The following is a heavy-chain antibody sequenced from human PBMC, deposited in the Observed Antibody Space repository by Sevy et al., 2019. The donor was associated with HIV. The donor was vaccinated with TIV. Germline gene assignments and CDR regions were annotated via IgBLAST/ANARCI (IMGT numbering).Heavy chain of an antibody. J-gene: IGHJ4*02. CDR2: ISGSGGST. CDR1: GFTFSNYW. D-gene: IGHD3-10*01. V-gene: IGHV3-23*01. Sequence: GGSLRLSCAASGFTFSNYWMSWVRQAPGKGLEWVSAISGSGGSTYYADSVKGRFTISRDNSKNTLYLQMNSLRAEDTAVYYCAKDPYYYGSGSPFDYWGQGTLVTVSS. CDR3: AKDPYYYGSGSPFDY.